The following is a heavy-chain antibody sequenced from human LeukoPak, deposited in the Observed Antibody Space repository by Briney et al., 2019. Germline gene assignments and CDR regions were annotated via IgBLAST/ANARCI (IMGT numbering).Heavy chain of an antibody. Sequence: PGGSLRLSCAASGFTFSSYAMSWVRQAPGKGLEWVSATSGSGGSTYYADSVKGRFTISRDNSKNTLYLQMNSLRAEETAVYYCAKDVLDYGDYGFDYWGQGTLVTVSS. CDR1: GFTFSSYA. CDR3: AKDVLDYGDYGFDY. D-gene: IGHD4-17*01. V-gene: IGHV3-23*01. J-gene: IGHJ4*02. CDR2: TSGSGGST.